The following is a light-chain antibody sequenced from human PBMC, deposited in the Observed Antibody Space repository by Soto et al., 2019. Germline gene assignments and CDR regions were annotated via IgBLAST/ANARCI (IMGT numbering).Light chain of an antibody. Sequence: IQMTQSPSTLSASAGDRVTITCRASQSVFSWLAWYQQKPGKAPKLLIYKASILENGVPSRFSGSGSGTEFTLAISSLQPDDFATYYCLQYNNFWTFGQGTKVEIK. CDR2: KAS. V-gene: IGKV1-5*03. CDR3: LQYNNFWT. CDR1: QSVFSW. J-gene: IGKJ1*01.